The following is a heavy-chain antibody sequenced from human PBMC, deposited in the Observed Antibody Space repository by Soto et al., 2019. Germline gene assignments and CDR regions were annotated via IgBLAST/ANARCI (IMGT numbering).Heavy chain of an antibody. CDR1: GDSISSSTYF. CDR3: ARHGANIGSYSEYSQH. V-gene: IGHV4-39*01. Sequence: QLQLQESGPGLVKPSETLSLTCTVSGDSISSSTYFWGWIRQPPGKGLEWIGSVDYSGTTYSNTSLTTRAPLSVDTSTNKFSLKLSSGTAADTAVYDCARHGANIGSYSEYSQHWGQGTLVTVSS. J-gene: IGHJ1*01. CDR2: VDYSGTT. D-gene: IGHD1-26*01.